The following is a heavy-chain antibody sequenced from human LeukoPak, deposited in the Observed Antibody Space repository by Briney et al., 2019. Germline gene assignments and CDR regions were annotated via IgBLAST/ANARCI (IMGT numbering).Heavy chain of an antibody. D-gene: IGHD1-26*01. CDR2: ISAYNGNT. J-gene: IGHJ4*02. CDR3: ARDARPVGATDYFDY. V-gene: IGHV1-18*01. Sequence: ASVKVSCKASGGTFSSYAISWVRQAPGQGLEWMGWISAYNGNTNYAQKLQGRVTMTTDTSTSTAYMELRSLRSDDTAVYYCARDARPVGATDYFDYWGQGTLVTVSS. CDR1: GGTFSSYA.